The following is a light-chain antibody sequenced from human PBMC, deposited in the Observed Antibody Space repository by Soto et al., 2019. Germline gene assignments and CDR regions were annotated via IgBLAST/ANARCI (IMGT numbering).Light chain of an antibody. J-gene: IGKJ4*01. Sequence: DIQMTQSPSTLSASVGDRVTITCRASQSISNWLAWYQQKPGKAPKLLIYKASSLESGVPSRVSGSGSGTEYTLTISSLQPDDFSTYYCQQYDSYPLTCGGVTKEEIK. CDR2: KAS. CDR3: QQYDSYPLT. V-gene: IGKV1-5*03. CDR1: QSISNW.